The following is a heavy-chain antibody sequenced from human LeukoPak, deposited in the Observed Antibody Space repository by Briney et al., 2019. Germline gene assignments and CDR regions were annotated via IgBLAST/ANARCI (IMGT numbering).Heavy chain of an antibody. V-gene: IGHV1-18*01. J-gene: IGHJ4*02. D-gene: IGHD2-2*01. CDR3: ARDDCSSTSCSFGY. CDR2: ISAYNGNT. CDR1: GYTFTSYG. Sequence: ASVKVSCKASGYTFTSYGISWVRQAPGQELEWMGWISAYNGNTNYAQKLQGRVTMTTDTSTSTAYMELRSLRSDDTAVYYCARDDCSSTSCSFGYWGQGTLVTVSS.